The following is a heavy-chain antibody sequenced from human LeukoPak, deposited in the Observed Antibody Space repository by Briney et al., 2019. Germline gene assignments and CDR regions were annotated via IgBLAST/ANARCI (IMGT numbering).Heavy chain of an antibody. CDR3: ARWIVGATDDAFDI. D-gene: IGHD1-26*01. Sequence: GGSLTLSCTASGFTFSSYSMNWVRQPPAKGLEWVSSISSCSSYIYYADAVKGRFTISRDNAKNPLYLQMNSRRDEDTAVYYCARWIVGATDDAFDIWGQGTMVTVSS. CDR1: GFTFSSYS. V-gene: IGHV3-21*01. CDR2: ISSCSSYI. J-gene: IGHJ3*02.